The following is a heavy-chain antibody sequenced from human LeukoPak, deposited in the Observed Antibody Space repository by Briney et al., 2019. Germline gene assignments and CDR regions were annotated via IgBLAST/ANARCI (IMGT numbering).Heavy chain of an antibody. Sequence: SETLSLTCAVYGGSFSGYYWSWIRQPPGKGLEWIGEINHSGSTNYNPSLKSRVTISVDTSKNQFSLKLSSVTAADTAVYYCARSSYDFWSGYYSVNEDYWGQGTLVTVSS. D-gene: IGHD3-3*01. V-gene: IGHV4-34*01. J-gene: IGHJ4*02. CDR1: GGSFSGYY. CDR2: INHSGST. CDR3: ARSSYDFWSGYYSVNEDY.